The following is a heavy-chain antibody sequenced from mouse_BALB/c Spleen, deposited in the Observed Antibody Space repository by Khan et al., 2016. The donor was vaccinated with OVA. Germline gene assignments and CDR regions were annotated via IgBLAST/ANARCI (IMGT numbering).Heavy chain of an antibody. J-gene: IGHJ1*01. CDR1: GISITSGNYR. V-gene: IGHV3-5*02. Sequence: EVKLLESGPGLVKPSQTVSLTCTVTGISITSGNYRWSWIRQFPGNKLEWIGNIYYSGTVTYNPSLTSRTTITRDTSKNPFFLELNSLTAEDTATYYCARDYGSLYWFFDVWGAGTTVTVSS. CDR3: ARDYGSLYWFFDV. CDR2: IYYSGTV. D-gene: IGHD1-1*01.